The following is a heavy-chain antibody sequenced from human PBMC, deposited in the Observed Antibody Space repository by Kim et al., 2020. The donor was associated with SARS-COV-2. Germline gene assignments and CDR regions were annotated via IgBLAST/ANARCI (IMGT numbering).Heavy chain of an antibody. V-gene: IGHV4-59*01. D-gene: IGHD6-19*01. J-gene: IGHJ3*02. Sequence: SLKGRVTISVDTSKNQFSLKLSSVTAADTAVYYCAREGRYSSGWYAAFDIWGQGTMVTVSS. CDR3: AREGRYSSGWYAAFDI.